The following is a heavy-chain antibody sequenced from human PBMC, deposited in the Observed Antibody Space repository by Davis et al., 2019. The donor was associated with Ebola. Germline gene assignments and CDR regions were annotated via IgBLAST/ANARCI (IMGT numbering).Heavy chain of an antibody. D-gene: IGHD3-10*01. CDR3: ARVVRRGGGPFDP. CDR2: ISYDGSNK. CDR1: GFTFSSYA. J-gene: IGHJ5*02. V-gene: IGHV3-30-3*01. Sequence: GGSLRLSCAASGFTFSSYAMHWVRQAPGKGLEWVAVISYDGSNKYYADSVKGRFTISRDNSKNTLYLQMNSLRAEDTAVYYCARVVRRGGGPFDPWGQGTLVTVSS.